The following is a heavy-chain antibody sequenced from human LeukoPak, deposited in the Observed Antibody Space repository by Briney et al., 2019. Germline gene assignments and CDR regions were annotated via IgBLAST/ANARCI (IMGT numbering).Heavy chain of an antibody. CDR2: IYHSGST. CDR1: GYSISSGYY. Sequence: PSETLSLTCTVSGYSISSGYYWGWIRQPPGKGLEWIGSIYHSGSTYYNPSLKSRVTISVDTSKNQFSLKLSSVTAADTAVYYSTSARDHGDAFDIWGQGTMVTVSS. J-gene: IGHJ3*02. CDR3: TSARDHGDAFDI. V-gene: IGHV4-38-2*02.